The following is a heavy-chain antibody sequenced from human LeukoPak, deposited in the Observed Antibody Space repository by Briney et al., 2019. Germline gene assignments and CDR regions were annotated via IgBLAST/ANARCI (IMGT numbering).Heavy chain of an antibody. D-gene: IGHD6-13*01. Sequence: SQTLSLTSAVSGGSISSGGYSWSWIRQPPGKGLEWIGYIYHSGSTYYNPSLKSRVTISVDRSKNQFSLKLSSVTAADTAVYYCARGKVVAAAGTEGEPRAFDIWGQGTMVTVSS. CDR3: ARGKVVAAAGTEGEPRAFDI. V-gene: IGHV4-30-2*01. CDR1: GGSISSGGYS. CDR2: IYHSGST. J-gene: IGHJ3*02.